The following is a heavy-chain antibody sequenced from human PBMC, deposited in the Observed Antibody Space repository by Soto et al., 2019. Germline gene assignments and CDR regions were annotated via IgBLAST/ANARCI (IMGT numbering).Heavy chain of an antibody. CDR3: ARHRWIFSYYYYMDV. CDR2: IYYSGNT. V-gene: IGHV4-39*01. D-gene: IGHD2-2*03. Sequence: ETLSLTCTVSGGSISSSSYYWGWIRQPPGKGLEWIGSIYYSGNTYFNPSLKSRVTISVDTSKNQFSLKLSSVTAADTAVYYCARHRWIFSYYYYMDVWGKGTTVTVSS. J-gene: IGHJ6*03. CDR1: GGSISSSSYY.